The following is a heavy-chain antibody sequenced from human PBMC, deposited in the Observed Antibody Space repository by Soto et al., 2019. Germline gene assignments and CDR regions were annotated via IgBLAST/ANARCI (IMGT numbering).Heavy chain of an antibody. CDR3: ARGGPLGGLRLAELSSGNRFDP. D-gene: IGHD3-16*02. V-gene: IGHV1-69*13. CDR2: IIPIFGTA. Sequence: SVKVSCKASGGTFSSYAISWVRQAPGQGLEWMGGIIPIFGTANYAQKFQGRVTITADESTSTAHMELSSLRSEDTAVYYCARGGPLGGLRLAELSSGNRFDPWGQGTLVTVSS. J-gene: IGHJ5*02. CDR1: GGTFSSYA.